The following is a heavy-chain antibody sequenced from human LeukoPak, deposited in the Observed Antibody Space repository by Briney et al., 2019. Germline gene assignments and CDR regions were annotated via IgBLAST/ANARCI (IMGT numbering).Heavy chain of an antibody. CDR2: IHYSGNT. D-gene: IGHD5-12*01. Sequence: SETLSLTCTVSGGSISSYYWSWIRPPPGKGLEWNGYIHYSGNTNYNPSLKSRVTISVDTSKNQFSLKLSSVTAADTAVYYCARHGAGYCGYENFDYWGQGTLVTVSS. CDR3: ARHGAGYCGYENFDY. J-gene: IGHJ4*02. V-gene: IGHV4-59*08. CDR1: GGSISSYY.